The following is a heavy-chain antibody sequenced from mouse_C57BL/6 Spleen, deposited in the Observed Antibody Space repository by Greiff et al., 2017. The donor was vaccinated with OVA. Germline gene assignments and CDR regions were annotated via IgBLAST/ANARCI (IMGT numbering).Heavy chain of an antibody. CDR3: ARDRAGFDY. V-gene: IGHV1-26*01. CDR2: INPNNGGT. D-gene: IGHD3-3*01. CDR1: GYTFTDYY. Sequence: VQLQQSGPELVKPGASVKISCKASGYTFTDYYMNWVKQSHGKSLEWIGDINPNNGGTSYKQKFKGKATLTVDKSSSTAYMELRSLTSEDSAVYYCARDRAGFDYWGQGTTLTVSS. J-gene: IGHJ2*01.